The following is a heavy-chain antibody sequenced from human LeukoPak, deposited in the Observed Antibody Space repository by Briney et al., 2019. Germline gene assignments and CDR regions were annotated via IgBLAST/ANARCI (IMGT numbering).Heavy chain of an antibody. CDR1: GYTFTSYG. CDR3: ARCGRPLEDAFDI. CDR2: MNPNSGNT. V-gene: IGHV1-8*03. J-gene: IGHJ3*02. Sequence: ASVKVSCKASGYTFTSYGISWVRQATGQGLEWMGWMNPNSGNTGYAQKFQGRVTITRNTSISTAYMELSSLRSEDTAVYYCARCGRPLEDAFDIWGQGTMVTVSS.